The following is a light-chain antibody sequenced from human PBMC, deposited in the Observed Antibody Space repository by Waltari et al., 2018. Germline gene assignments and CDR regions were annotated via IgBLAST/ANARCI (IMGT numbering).Light chain of an antibody. Sequence: QSVLTQPPSVSGTPGQRVTIPCSGGSPNIGPSFVHWYQQHPGTAPHLLMNRNNQRPSGVPERFSASKSGTSASLAISGLRSEDEADYFCASWDDSLSSVLFGGGTKLTVL. V-gene: IGLV1-47*01. CDR1: SPNIGPSF. CDR3: ASWDDSLSSVL. CDR2: RNN. J-gene: IGLJ2*01.